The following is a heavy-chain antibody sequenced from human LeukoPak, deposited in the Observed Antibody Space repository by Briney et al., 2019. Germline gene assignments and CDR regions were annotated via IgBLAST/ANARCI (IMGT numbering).Heavy chain of an antibody. V-gene: IGHV4-39*07. J-gene: IGHJ4*02. D-gene: IGHD1-1*01. CDR1: GGSVSSSGYY. CDR2: IYYSGTT. CDR3: ARDGGSATGIDY. Sequence: SETLSLTCTVSGGSVSSSGYYWGWIRQPPGKGLEWIGSIYYSGTTYYNPSLKSRVTISVDTSKNQFSLKLSSVTAADTAVYYCARDGGSATGIDYWGQGTLVTVSS.